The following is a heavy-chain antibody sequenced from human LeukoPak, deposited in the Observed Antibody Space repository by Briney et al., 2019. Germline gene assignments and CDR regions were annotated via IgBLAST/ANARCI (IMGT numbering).Heavy chain of an antibody. CDR2: ISYDGSNK. D-gene: IGHD6-19*01. CDR1: GFTFSSYG. V-gene: IGHV3-30*18. CDR3: AKGRLGVRTFDY. Sequence: PGRSLRLSCAASGFTFSSYGMHWVRQAPGKGLXXXAVISYDGSNKYYADSVKGRFTISRDNSKNTLYLQMNSLRAEDTAVYYCAKGRLGVRTFDYWGQGTLVTVSS. J-gene: IGHJ4*02.